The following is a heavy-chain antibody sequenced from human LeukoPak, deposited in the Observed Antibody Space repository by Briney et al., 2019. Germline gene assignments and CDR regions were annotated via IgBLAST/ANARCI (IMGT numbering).Heavy chain of an antibody. CDR3: AKDLLDTAMVMVFDY. CDR1: GFTFDDYA. D-gene: IGHD5-18*01. Sequence: GGSLRLSCAASGFTFDDYAMHWVRQAPGKGLEWVSGISWNSGSIGYADSVKGRFTISRDNAKNSLYLQMNSLRAEDTALYYCAKDLLDTAMVMVFDYWGQGTLVTVSS. V-gene: IGHV3-9*01. CDR2: ISWNSGSI. J-gene: IGHJ4*02.